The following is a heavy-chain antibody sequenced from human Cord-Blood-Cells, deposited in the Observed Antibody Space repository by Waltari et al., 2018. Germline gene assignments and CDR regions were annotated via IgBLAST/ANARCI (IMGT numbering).Heavy chain of an antibody. V-gene: IGHV1-69*09. Sequence: QVQLVQSGAEVKKPGSSVKVSCKASGGTFSSYAISWVRQAPGQGLEWLGRVIPILGIANCAQKFQGRVTITAYKATSTAYMELSSLRSEDTAVYYCARDSPMTTVVTNFDYWGQGTLVTVSS. CDR1: GGTFSSYA. CDR3: ARDSPMTTVVTNFDY. D-gene: IGHD4-17*01. CDR2: VIPILGIA. J-gene: IGHJ4*02.